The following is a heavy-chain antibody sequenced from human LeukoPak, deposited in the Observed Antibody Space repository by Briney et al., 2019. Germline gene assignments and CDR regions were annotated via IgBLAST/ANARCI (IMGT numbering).Heavy chain of an antibody. CDR3: ARTSWIVVVVAAVDY. CDR1: GFTFSSYA. D-gene: IGHD2-15*01. CDR2: ISGSGGST. Sequence: GGSLRLSCAASGFTFSSYAMSWVRQAPGKGLEWVSAISGSGGSTYYADSVKGRFTISRDNSKNTLYLQMNSLRAEDTAVYYCARTSWIVVVVAAVDYWGQGTLVTVSS. V-gene: IGHV3-23*01. J-gene: IGHJ4*02.